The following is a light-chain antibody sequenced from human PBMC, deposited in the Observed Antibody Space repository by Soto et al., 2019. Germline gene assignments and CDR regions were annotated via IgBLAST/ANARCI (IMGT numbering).Light chain of an antibody. CDR3: AAWDARLSTWV. V-gene: IGLV1-47*01. Sequence: QSVLTQPPSASGAPGQRVTISCSGSSSNIGSDYVYWFQQLPGTAPKLLIYKNYERPSGVPDRFSGSKSGTSASLAISGLRSEDEADYWCAAWDARLSTWVFGGGTTLTVL. CDR2: KNY. CDR1: SSNIGSDY. J-gene: IGLJ3*02.